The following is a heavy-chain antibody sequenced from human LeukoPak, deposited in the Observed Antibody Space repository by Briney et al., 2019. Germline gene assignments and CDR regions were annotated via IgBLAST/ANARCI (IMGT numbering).Heavy chain of an antibody. CDR3: ARGAWYTWFAP. V-gene: IGHV4-59*08. Sequence: PSETLSLTCTGSGLSIRSYYWSWIRQPPGQGLEWIGYINYMGTNYHPSLKSRVTISLDTPKKQFSLTLCSVTPADTSVFYSARGAWYTWFAPWSQGTLVTVSS. CDR2: INYMGT. D-gene: IGHD4/OR15-4a*01. CDR1: GLSIRSYY. J-gene: IGHJ5*02.